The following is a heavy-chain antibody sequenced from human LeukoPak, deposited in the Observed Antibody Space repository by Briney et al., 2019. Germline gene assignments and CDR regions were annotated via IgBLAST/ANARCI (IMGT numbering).Heavy chain of an antibody. CDR1: GFTFSSYG. J-gene: IGHJ4*02. CDR3: AKLASSSWIDY. D-gene: IGHD6-13*01. V-gene: IGHV3-30*18. CDR2: ISYDGSNK. Sequence: GGSLRLSCAASGFTFSSYGVHWVRQAPGKGLEWVAVISYDGSNKYYADSVKGRFTISRDNSKNTLYLQMNSLRAEDTAVYYCAKLASSSWIDYWGQGTLVTVSS.